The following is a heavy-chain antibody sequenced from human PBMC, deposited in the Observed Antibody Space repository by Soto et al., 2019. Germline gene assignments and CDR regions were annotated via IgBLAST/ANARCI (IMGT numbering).Heavy chain of an antibody. CDR1: GFTFSNYW. CDR3: AKGPGMYSDFDC. Sequence: GGSLRLSCAASGFTFSNYWMNWVRQAPGKGLEWVANINEDGSEKYYVDSAKGRFTISRNNAKNSLYLQMNSLRAEDTAVYYCAKGPGMYSDFDCWGQGTLLTVSS. D-gene: IGHD2-8*01. CDR2: INEDGSEK. V-gene: IGHV3-7*03. J-gene: IGHJ4*02.